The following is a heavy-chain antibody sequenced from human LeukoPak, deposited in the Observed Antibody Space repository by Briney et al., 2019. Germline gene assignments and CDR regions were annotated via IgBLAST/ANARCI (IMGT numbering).Heavy chain of an antibody. Sequence: PGRSLRPSCAASGFTFSSYAMHWVRQAPGKGLEWVAVISYDGSNKYYADSVKGRFTISRDNSKNTLYLQMNSLRAEDTAVYYCARDLLGGYRWGQGTLVTVSS. D-gene: IGHD5-12*01. J-gene: IGHJ4*02. CDR1: GFTFSSYA. CDR3: ARDLLGGYR. CDR2: ISYDGSNK. V-gene: IGHV3-30-3*01.